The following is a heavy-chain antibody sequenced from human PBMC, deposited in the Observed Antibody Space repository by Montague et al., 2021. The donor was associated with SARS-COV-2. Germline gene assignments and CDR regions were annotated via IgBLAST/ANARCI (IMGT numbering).Heavy chain of an antibody. CDR1: GFTFSSYG. Sequence: SLRLSCAASGFTFSSYGMHWVRPAPGKGLEWVAIICYDGSKNYYADSVKGRFTISRDNSKNTLYLQMNTLRAEDTAVYYCARDSSSGSDWYYYYGMDVWGQGTTVTVSS. V-gene: IGHV3-33*08. D-gene: IGHD6-13*01. CDR2: ICYDGSKN. J-gene: IGHJ6*02. CDR3: ARDSSSGSDWYYYYGMDV.